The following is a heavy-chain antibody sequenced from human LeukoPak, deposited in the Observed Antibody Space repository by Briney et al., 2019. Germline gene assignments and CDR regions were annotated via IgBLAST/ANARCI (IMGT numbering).Heavy chain of an antibody. D-gene: IGHD3-22*01. V-gene: IGHV1-18*01. J-gene: IGHJ5*02. CDR1: GYTFTNYG. Sequence: ASVKVSCKASGYTFTNYGITWVRQAPGQGLEWMGWISAYNGNTNYEQKFQGRVTMTTDTSTSTAYMELRSLRSDDTAVYYCARDKRSRSGYEAPNWFDPWGQGALVTVSS. CDR3: ARDKRSRSGYEAPNWFDP. CDR2: ISAYNGNT.